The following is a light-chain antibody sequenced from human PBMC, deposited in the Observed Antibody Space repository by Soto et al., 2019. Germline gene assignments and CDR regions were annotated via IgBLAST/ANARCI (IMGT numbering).Light chain of an antibody. CDR2: EVS. Sequence: QSVLTQPASVSGSPGQSITISCTGTRSDVGAYNFVSWYQQHPGKAPKLMIYEVSNRPSGISNRFSGSKSGNTASLTISGVQAEDEADYYCSSYTTSSTLVFGTGTKVTVL. CDR3: SSYTTSSTLV. CDR1: RSDVGAYNF. V-gene: IGLV2-14*01. J-gene: IGLJ1*01.